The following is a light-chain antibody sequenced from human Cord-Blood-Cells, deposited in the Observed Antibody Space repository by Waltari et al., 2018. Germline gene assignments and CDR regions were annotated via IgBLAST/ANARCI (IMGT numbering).Light chain of an antibody. CDR1: SSDVGGYNY. Sequence: QSALTQPASVSGSPGQSLTISCTGPSSDVGGYNYVSWYQQHPGKAPKLMIYDVSNRPSGVSNRFSGSKSGNTASLTISGLQAEDEADYYCSSYTSSSTLVFGTGTKVTVL. J-gene: IGLJ1*01. V-gene: IGLV2-14*01. CDR2: DVS. CDR3: SSYTSSSTLV.